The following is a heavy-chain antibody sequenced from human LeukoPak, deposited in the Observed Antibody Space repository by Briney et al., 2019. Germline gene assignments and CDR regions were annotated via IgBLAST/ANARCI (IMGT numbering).Heavy chain of an antibody. CDR1: VFTFSSYG. V-gene: IGHV3-30*18. CDR3: AKDWRPHIATYYYDSSGYYWTPYFDY. CDR2: ISYDGSNK. Sequence: GGSLRLSCAASVFTFSSYGMHWVRQAPGKGLEGVAVISYDGSNKYYADSVKGRFTISRDNSKNTLYLKMNSLSAEAPAVYYCAKDWRPHIATYYYDSSGYYWTPYFDYWGQGTLVTVSS. J-gene: IGHJ4*02. D-gene: IGHD3-22*01.